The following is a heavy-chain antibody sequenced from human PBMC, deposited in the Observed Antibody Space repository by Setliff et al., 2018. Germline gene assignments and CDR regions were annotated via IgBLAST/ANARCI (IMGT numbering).Heavy chain of an antibody. CDR2: IYNSGNT. J-gene: IGHJ4*02. Sequence: SETLSLTCTVSRGSISNNAYYWAWIRQPPGKGLEWIGSIYNSGNTYYNSSLKSRVTIFVDTSKNQFSLRLNSVTAADTALYYCARYRSVTSISPHFDLWGRGARVTVSS. V-gene: IGHV4-39*01. D-gene: IGHD2-21*02. CDR1: RGSISNNAYY. CDR3: ARYRSVTSISPHFDL.